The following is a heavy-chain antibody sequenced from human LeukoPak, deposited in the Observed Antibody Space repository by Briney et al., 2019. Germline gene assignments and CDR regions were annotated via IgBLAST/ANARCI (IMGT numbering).Heavy chain of an antibody. CDR1: GGSISSSSYY. CDR3: AKDQAAAKYYCDY. J-gene: IGHJ4*02. Sequence: SETLSLTCTVSGGSISSSSYYWAWIRQPPGKGLEWIGSVYYSGTPDYNPSLKSRVTISIDTSKNHFSLRLSSVSAADTAVYYCAKDQAAAKYYCDYWGQGTLVTVSS. CDR2: VYYSGTP. D-gene: IGHD2-2*01. V-gene: IGHV4-39*02.